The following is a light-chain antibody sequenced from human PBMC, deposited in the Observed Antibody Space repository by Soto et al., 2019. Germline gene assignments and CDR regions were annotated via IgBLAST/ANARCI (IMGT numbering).Light chain of an antibody. CDR1: QSISSTH. CDR2: GAS. Sequence: EIGLTQSPDTLSLSPGERATLSCRASQSISSTHLVWYQQKPGQAPSLLIFGASSRATGIPDRFSGSGSGSDVTLTISGLEPEDFAVYYCQQYATSPGTFGQGTKVAIK. V-gene: IGKV3-20*01. CDR3: QQYATSPGT. J-gene: IGKJ1*01.